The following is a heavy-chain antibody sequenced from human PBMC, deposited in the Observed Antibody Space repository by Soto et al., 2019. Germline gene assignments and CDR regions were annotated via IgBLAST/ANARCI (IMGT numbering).Heavy chain of an antibody. J-gene: IGHJ4*02. D-gene: IGHD3-22*01. Sequence: SETLSLTCTVSGGSVSSGSYYWSWIRQPPGKGLEWIGYIYYSGSTNYNPSLKSRVTISVDTSKNQFSLKLSSVTAADTAVYYCAGGFDDSSGYYPYYFDYSGQGTMVTVSS. V-gene: IGHV4-61*01. CDR2: IYYSGST. CDR3: AGGFDDSSGYYPYYFDY. CDR1: GGSVSSGSYY.